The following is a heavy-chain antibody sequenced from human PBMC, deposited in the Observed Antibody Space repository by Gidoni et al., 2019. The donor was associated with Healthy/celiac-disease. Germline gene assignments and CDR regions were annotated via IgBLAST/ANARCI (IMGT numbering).Heavy chain of an antibody. CDR3: ASVGSGREGWKDV. V-gene: IGHV1-69*01. CDR1: GGTFSSYA. J-gene: IGHJ6*02. Sequence: QVQLVQSGAAVKKPGSSVKVSCQASGGTFSSYAISWGRQAPGQGLEWMGGIIPIFGTANYAQKCQGRVTITADESTSTAYMELSSLRSEDTAVYYCASVGSGREGWKDVWGQGTTVTVSS. D-gene: IGHD3-10*01. CDR2: IIPIFGTA.